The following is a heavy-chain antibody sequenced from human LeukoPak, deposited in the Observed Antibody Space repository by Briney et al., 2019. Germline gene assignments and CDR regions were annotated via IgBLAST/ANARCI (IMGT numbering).Heavy chain of an antibody. CDR1: GFTFSSYA. CDR2: ISASASGGIT. Sequence: GGSLRLSCAASGFTFSSYAMTWVRQAPGKGLEWVSSISASASGGITYYADSVKGRFTISRDSAKNSVYLQMNSLRAEDTAVYYCARGLDYYGSGNYQGYWGQGTLVTVSS. D-gene: IGHD3-10*01. CDR3: ARGLDYYGSGNYQGY. J-gene: IGHJ4*02. V-gene: IGHV3-23*01.